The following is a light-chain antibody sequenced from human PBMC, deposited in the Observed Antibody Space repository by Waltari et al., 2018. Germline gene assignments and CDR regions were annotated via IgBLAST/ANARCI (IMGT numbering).Light chain of an antibody. J-gene: IGLJ3*02. V-gene: IGLV1-47*01. CDR3: AAWDDSLSSWL. CDR1: SSNIGTNY. CDR2: RDD. Sequence: QSVLTQPPSASGPPGQRVTTFCSGGSSNIGTNYAYWYKHLPGAAPKVLIFRDDQRPYGFSARFCCSKSGTSASLTISGLRSDDEADYYCAAWDDSLSSWLFGGGTKLTVL.